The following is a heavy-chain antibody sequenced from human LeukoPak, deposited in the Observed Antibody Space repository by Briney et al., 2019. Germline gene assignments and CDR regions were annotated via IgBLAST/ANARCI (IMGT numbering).Heavy chain of an antibody. V-gene: IGHV4-39*07. D-gene: IGHD6-13*01. Sequence: SETLSLTCTVSGGSISSSSYYWGWIRQPPGKGLEWIGSIYYSGSTYYNPSLKSRVTMSVDTSKNQFSLKLSSVTAADTAVYYCARGGSSWYEGRRPFDYWGQGTLVTVSS. CDR3: ARGGSSWYEGRRPFDY. CDR2: IYYSGST. J-gene: IGHJ4*02. CDR1: GGSISSSSYY.